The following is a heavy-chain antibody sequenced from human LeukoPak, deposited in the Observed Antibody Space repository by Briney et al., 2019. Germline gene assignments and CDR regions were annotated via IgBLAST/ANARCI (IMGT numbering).Heavy chain of an antibody. CDR2: IIPILGIA. CDR1: GGTFSSYA. Sequence: SVKVSCKASGGTFSSYAISWVRQAPGQGLEWMGRIIPILGIANYAQKFQGRVTITADKSTSTAYMELSSLRSEDTAVYYCARESHDFWSGPIDYWGQGTLVTVSS. D-gene: IGHD3-3*01. V-gene: IGHV1-69*04. J-gene: IGHJ4*02. CDR3: ARESHDFWSGPIDY.